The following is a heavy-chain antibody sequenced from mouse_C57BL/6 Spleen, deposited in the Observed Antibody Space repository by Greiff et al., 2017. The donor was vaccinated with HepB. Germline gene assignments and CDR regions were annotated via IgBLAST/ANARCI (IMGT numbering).Heavy chain of an antibody. Sequence: VQLQQSGPELVKPGASVKISCKASGYAFSSSWMNWVKQRPGKGLEWIGRIHPGDGDTNYNGKFKGKATLTADKSSSTAYMQLSSLTSEDSAVYFCAREDDYDGGGFAYWGQGTLVTVSA. D-gene: IGHD2-4*01. J-gene: IGHJ3*01. CDR2: IHPGDGDT. CDR1: GYAFSSSW. V-gene: IGHV1-82*01. CDR3: AREDDYDGGGFAY.